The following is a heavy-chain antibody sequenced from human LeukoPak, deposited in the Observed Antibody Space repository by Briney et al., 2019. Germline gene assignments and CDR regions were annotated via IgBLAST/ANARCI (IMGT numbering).Heavy chain of an antibody. Sequence: GGSLRLSCAASGFTFSAHYMDWVRQAPGKGLEWVSAISGSGGSTYYADSVKGRFTISRDNSKNTLYLQMNSLRAEDTAVYYCAKDPSSQVPYYFDYWGQGTLVTVSS. CDR2: ISGSGGST. CDR3: AKDPSSQVPYYFDY. CDR1: GFTFSAHY. V-gene: IGHV3-23*01. J-gene: IGHJ4*02.